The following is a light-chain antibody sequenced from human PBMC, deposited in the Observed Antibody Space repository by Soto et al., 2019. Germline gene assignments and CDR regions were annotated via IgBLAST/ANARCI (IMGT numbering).Light chain of an antibody. CDR2: DAS. CDR3: QQYNSYSPT. Sequence: DIQMTQSPSTLSASVGYIVTITCRASQSISSWLAWYQQKPGKAPKLLIYDASSLESGVPSRFSGSGSGTEFTLTISSLQPDDFATYYCQQYNSYSPTCGQGTKVDIK. V-gene: IGKV1-5*01. J-gene: IGKJ1*01. CDR1: QSISSW.